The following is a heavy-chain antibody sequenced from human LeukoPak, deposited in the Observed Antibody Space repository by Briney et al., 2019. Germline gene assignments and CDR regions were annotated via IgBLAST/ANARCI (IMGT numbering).Heavy chain of an antibody. CDR2: TYYRSKWYN. CDR1: GDSVSSNRAA. CDR3: AREYWGYGKSYYYGMDV. D-gene: IGHD5-12*01. J-gene: IGHJ6*02. Sequence: SQTLSLTCALSGDSVSSNRAAWNWIRQSPSRGLEWLGRTYYRSKWYNDYAVSVKSRITINPDTSKNQFSLQLNSVTPEDTAVYYCAREYWGYGKSYYYGMDVWGQGTTVTVSS. V-gene: IGHV6-1*01.